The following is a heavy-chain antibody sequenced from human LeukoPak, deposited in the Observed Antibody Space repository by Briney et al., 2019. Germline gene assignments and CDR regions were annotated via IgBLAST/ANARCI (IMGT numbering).Heavy chain of an antibody. V-gene: IGHV4-34*01. CDR1: GGSFSDYY. Sequence: SETLSLTCAVYGGSFSDYYWSWIRQPPGKGLEWIGEINHSGSTNYNPPLESRLTISVDTSRNQFSLKLSSVTAADTAVYYCTRRRYFDLWGRGTLVTVSS. J-gene: IGHJ2*01. CDR2: INHSGST. CDR3: TRRRYFDL.